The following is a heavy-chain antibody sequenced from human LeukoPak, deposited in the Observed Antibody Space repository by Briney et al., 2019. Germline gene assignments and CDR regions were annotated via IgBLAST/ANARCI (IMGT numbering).Heavy chain of an antibody. CDR3: ARARGTMVRGVRNYYGMDV. CDR2: IRTPGDT. CDR1: GFTFSSYD. D-gene: IGHD3-10*01. Sequence: GGSLSLTCAAYGFTFSSYDMHWVRQATGKGLEWVSAIRTPGDTYYPGSVKGRFTISRENAKNSLYLQMNSLRAGDTAVYYCARARGTMVRGVRNYYGMDVWGQGTTVTVSS. J-gene: IGHJ6*02. V-gene: IGHV3-13*01.